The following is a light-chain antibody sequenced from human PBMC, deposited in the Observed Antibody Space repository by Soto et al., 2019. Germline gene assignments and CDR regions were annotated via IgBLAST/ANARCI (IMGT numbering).Light chain of an antibody. Sequence: DLQLTQSPSFLSASVGARVTITCRASQGISSYLAWYQQKPGKAPKLLIYAASTLQSGVPSRFSGSGSGTEFTLTISSLQPEDFATYYCQQLNSYPLTFGGGTKVEIK. CDR3: QQLNSYPLT. J-gene: IGKJ4*01. V-gene: IGKV1-9*01. CDR2: AAS. CDR1: QGISSY.